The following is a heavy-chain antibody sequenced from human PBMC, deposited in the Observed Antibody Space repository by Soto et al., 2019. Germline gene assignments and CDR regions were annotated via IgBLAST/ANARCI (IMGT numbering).Heavy chain of an antibody. J-gene: IGHJ5*02. D-gene: IGHD5-18*01. CDR3: ARVYGYPNWFDP. CDR2: IYHSGST. V-gene: IGHV4-30-2*01. Sequence: SETLSLTCAVSGGPISSGGYSWGWIRQPPGKGLEWIGYIYHSGSTYYNPSLKSRVTISVDRSKNQFSLKLSSVTAADTAVYYCARVYGYPNWFDPWGQGTLVTVSS. CDR1: GGPISSGGYS.